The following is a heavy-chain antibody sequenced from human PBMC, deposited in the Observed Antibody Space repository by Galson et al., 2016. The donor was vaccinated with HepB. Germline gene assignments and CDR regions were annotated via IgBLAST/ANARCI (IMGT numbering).Heavy chain of an antibody. CDR1: GFTFNSYA. V-gene: IGHV3-23*01. D-gene: IGHD2-21*02. J-gene: IGHJ6*02. CDR2: IGGRGGTT. Sequence: SLRLSCAGSGFTFNSYAMNWVRQAPGKGLEWVSGIGGRGGTTYYADSVEGRFTISRDNSKNTLYLQMKSLRAEDTAVYYCAKSTLGVTLESYYYGMDVWGQGTTVTVSS. CDR3: AKSTLGVTLESYYYGMDV.